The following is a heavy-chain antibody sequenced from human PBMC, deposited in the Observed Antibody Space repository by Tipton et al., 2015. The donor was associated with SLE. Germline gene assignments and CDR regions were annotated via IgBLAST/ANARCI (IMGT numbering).Heavy chain of an antibody. CDR1: GGSISSYY. CDR3: ARGFIAVAGAFDI. J-gene: IGHJ3*02. D-gene: IGHD6-19*01. V-gene: IGHV4-59*01. Sequence: TLSLTCTVSGGSISSYYWSWIRQPPGKGLEWIGYIYYRGSTNYNPSLKSRVTISVDTSKNQFSLKLSSVTAADTAVYYCARGFIAVAGAFDIWGQGTMVTVSS. CDR2: IYYRGST.